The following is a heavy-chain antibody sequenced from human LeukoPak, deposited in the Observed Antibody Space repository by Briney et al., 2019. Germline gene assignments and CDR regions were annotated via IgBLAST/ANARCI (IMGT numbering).Heavy chain of an antibody. CDR3: AKEYDSLYYFDY. CDR2: ISYDGSKE. CDR1: GFTFRSYG. Sequence: GRSLRLSCAASGFTFRSYGMHWVRQAPGKGLEWVAVISYDGSKEHYGDSVKGRFSISRDNSKNTLYLQMNSLRAEDTAVYYCAKEYDSLYYFDYWGQGTLVTISS. D-gene: IGHD3-3*01. J-gene: IGHJ4*02. V-gene: IGHV3-30*18.